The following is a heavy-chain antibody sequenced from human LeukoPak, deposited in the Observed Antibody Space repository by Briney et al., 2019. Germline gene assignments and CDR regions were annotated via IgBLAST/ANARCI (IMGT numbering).Heavy chain of an antibody. D-gene: IGHD3-3*02. CDR1: GDTFSSYA. Sequence: ASVKVSCKASGDTFSSYALNWVRQAPGQGLEWMGRLIPVLDNSNYAPKFQDRVTMTADESTSTVYMELSSLTSEDTAVYYCARGGIGLGYWGQGTLVTVSS. V-gene: IGHV1-69*11. CDR2: LIPVLDNS. CDR3: ARGGIGLGY. J-gene: IGHJ4*02.